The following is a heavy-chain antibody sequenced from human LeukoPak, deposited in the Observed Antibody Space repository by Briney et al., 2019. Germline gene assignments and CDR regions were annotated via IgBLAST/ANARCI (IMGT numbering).Heavy chain of an antibody. CDR1: GYXFTGYY. Sequence: ASVKVSCKASGYXFTGYYIHWVRQAPGQGLEWMGWINPNSGGTNYAQKFQGRVTMTRDTSISTAYMELSRLRSDDTAVYYCARGGAAAGTRRGNWFDPWGQRTLVTVSS. CDR3: ARGGAAAGTRRGNWFDP. D-gene: IGHD6-13*01. V-gene: IGHV1-2*02. J-gene: IGHJ5*02. CDR2: INPNSGGT.